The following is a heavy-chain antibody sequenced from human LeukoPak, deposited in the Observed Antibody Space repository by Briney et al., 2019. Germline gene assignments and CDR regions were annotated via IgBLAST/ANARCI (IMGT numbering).Heavy chain of an antibody. D-gene: IGHD3-22*01. J-gene: IGHJ4*02. CDR2: IYSGGST. Sequence: GGSLRLSCAASGFTVSSNYMSWVRQAPGKGLEWVSAIYSGGSTYYADSVEGRFTISSHNSKNTLYLQMNSLRAEDPCAYYCARVATTMIFDYWGQGTLVTVSS. V-gene: IGHV3-53*04. CDR3: ARVATTMIFDY. CDR1: GFTVSSNY.